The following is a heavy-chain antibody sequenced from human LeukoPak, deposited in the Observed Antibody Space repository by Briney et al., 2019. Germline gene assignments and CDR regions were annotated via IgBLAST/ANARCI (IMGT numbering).Heavy chain of an antibody. V-gene: IGHV1-18*01. D-gene: IGHD2-2*01. J-gene: IGHJ4*02. Sequence: ASVKVSCKASGYTFTSYGISWVRQAPGQGLEWMGWISAHNGNTNYAQKLQGRVTMTTDTSTSTAYMELRSLRSDDTAVYYCARYCSSTSCYAGRHLDYWGQGTLVTVSS. CDR1: GYTFTSYG. CDR2: ISAHNGNT. CDR3: ARYCSSTSCYAGRHLDY.